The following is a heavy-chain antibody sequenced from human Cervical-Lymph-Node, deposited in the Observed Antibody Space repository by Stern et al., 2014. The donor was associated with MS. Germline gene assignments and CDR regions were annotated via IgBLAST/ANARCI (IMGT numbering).Heavy chain of an antibody. CDR2: IYYSGTT. CDR1: GAFIDHHF. J-gene: IGHJ5*02. V-gene: IGHV4-59*11. CDR3: ARATDL. Sequence: VQLQESGPGLLRPSETLSLTCTVSGAFIDHHFWSWIRQPPGKGLEWIGYIYYSGTTNYNASLKGRVAISIDTSRTQFSLRLSSVTAADTAVYYCARATDLWGQGTLVAVSS.